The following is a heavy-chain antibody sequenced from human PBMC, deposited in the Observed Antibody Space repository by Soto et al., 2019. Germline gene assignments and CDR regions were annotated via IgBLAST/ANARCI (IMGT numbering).Heavy chain of an antibody. V-gene: IGHV3-21*01. CDR3: ARELVLGYCSGGSCPTGWFDP. CDR2: ISSSSSYI. D-gene: IGHD2-15*01. J-gene: IGHJ5*02. CDR1: GFTFSSYS. Sequence: GGSLRLSCAASGFTFSSYSMNWVRQAPGKGLEWVSSISSSSSYIYYADSVKGRFTISRDNAKNSLYLQMNSLRAEDTAVYYCARELVLGYCSGGSCPTGWFDPWGQGTLV.